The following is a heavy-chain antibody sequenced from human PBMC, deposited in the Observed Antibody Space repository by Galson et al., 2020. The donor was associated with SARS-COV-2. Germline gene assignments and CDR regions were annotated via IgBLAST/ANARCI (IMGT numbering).Heavy chain of an antibody. D-gene: IGHD3-22*01. V-gene: IGHV1-2*06. CDR1: GYTFTGYY. Sequence: ASVKVSCKASGYTFTGYYMHWVRQAPGQGLEWMGRINPNSGGTNYAQKFQGRVTMTRDTSISTAYMELSRLRSDDTAVYYCARAAKYYYDSSGNYYYYYMDVWGKGTTVTISS. CDR2: INPNSGGT. J-gene: IGHJ6*03. CDR3: ARAAKYYYDSSGNYYYYYMDV.